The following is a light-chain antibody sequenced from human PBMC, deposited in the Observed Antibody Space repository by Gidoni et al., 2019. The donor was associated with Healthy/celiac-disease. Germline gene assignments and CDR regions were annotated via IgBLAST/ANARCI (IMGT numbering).Light chain of an antibody. Sequence: EIQTTQSPSSLSASVGDRVTITCRASQSISSYLNWYQQKPGNAPKLLIYAASSLQSGVPSWFSGSGSGTDFTLTISSLQPEDFATYYCQQSYSTPWTFGQGTKVEIK. CDR2: AAS. CDR3: QQSYSTPWT. V-gene: IGKV1-39*01. J-gene: IGKJ1*01. CDR1: QSISSY.